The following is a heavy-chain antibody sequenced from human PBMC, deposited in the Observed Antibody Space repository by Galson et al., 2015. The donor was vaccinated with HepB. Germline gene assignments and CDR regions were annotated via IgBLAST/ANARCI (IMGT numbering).Heavy chain of an antibody. Sequence: SVKVSCKVSGYTLTELSMHWVRQAPGKGLEWMGGFDPEDDETIYAQKSQGRVTMTEDTSTDTAYMELSSLRSEDTAVYYCATFYDYVWGSYRYLDAFDIWGQGTMVTVSS. CDR1: GYTLTELS. CDR2: FDPEDDET. D-gene: IGHD3-16*02. V-gene: IGHV1-24*01. J-gene: IGHJ3*02. CDR3: ATFYDYVWGSYRYLDAFDI.